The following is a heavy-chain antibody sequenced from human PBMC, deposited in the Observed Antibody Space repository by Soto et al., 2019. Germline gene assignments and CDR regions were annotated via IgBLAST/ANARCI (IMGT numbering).Heavy chain of an antibody. CDR3: ARRWDSSWCRGHLDS. CDR1: GGTFTGYY. D-gene: IGHD6-13*01. Sequence: QVQLQQWGAGLLKPSETLSLSCSVSGGTFTGYYWSWIRQSPGKGLEWIGEINYSGATDSNPPLRRRVNLAVDRSKNQFSLTLATVTAADTAVYSSARRWDSSWCRGHLDSWGQGTEVTVS. V-gene: IGHV4-34*02. CDR2: INYSGAT. J-gene: IGHJ4*02.